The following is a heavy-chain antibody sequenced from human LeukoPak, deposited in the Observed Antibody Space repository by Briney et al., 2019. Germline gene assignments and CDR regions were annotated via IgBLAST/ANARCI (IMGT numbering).Heavy chain of an antibody. CDR3: ASEVEDYFDY. CDR1: GYTFTGYY. Sequence: ASVKVSCKASGYTFTGYYIHWVRQAPGQGLEWMGWISAYNGNTNYAQKLQGRVTMTTDTSTSTAYMELRSLRSDDTAVYYCASEVEDYFDYWGQGTLVTVSS. V-gene: IGHV1-18*04. CDR2: ISAYNGNT. J-gene: IGHJ4*02.